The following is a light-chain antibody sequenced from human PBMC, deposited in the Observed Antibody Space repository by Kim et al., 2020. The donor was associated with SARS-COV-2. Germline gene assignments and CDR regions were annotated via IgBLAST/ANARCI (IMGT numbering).Light chain of an antibody. CDR2: AAS. V-gene: IGKV1-8*01. CDR1: QGISSY. CDR3: QQYYSYPWT. J-gene: IGKJ1*01. Sequence: STGDRVTNTCRASQGISSYLAWYQQKPGKAPKLLIYAASTLQSGVPSRFSGSGSGTDFTLTISCLQSEDFATYYCQQYYSYPWTFGQGTKVDIK.